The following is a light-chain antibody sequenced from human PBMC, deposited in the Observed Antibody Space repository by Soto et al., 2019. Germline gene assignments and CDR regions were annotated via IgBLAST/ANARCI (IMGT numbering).Light chain of an antibody. CDR2: AGT. CDR1: QDINSY. CDR3: QQLHVYPST. J-gene: IGKJ4*01. V-gene: IGKV1-9*01. Sequence: IQLTQSPSSLSAYVGDRVTITCRASQDINSYLAWYQQKPGKAPNLLIYAGTSLQSGVPSRFSGSGSGTEFTLTISSLQPEDFATYYCQQLHVYPSTFGGGTKVE.